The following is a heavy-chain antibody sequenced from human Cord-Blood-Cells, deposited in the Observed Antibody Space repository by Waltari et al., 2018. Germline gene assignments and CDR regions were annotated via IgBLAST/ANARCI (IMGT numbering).Heavy chain of an antibody. D-gene: IGHD3-10*01. V-gene: IGHV3-30*04. CDR1: GLAFSSCA. Sequence: QVQLVESGGGVVQPGRSLRLSWAASGLAFSSCAMHCVRQGPGKGLEWVAVISYDGSNKYYADSVKGRFTISRDNSKNTLYLQMNSLRAEDTAVYYCARDEITMVRGVMGYWGQGTLVTVSS. J-gene: IGHJ4*02. CDR3: ARDEITMVRGVMGY. CDR2: ISYDGSNK.